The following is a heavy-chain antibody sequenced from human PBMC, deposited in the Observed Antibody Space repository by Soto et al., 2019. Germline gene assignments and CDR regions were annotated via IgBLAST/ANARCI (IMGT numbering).Heavy chain of an antibody. CDR3: ARESHYGSGSTFDY. Sequence: EVQLVESGGGLVQPGGSLRLSCAASGFTFSSYSMNWVRQAPGKGLEWVSYISSSSSTIYYADSVKGRFTISRDNAKNSLYLQMNSLRDEDTAVYYCARESHYGSGSTFDYWGQGTLVTVSS. CDR1: GFTFSSYS. V-gene: IGHV3-48*02. J-gene: IGHJ4*02. CDR2: ISSSSSTI. D-gene: IGHD3-10*01.